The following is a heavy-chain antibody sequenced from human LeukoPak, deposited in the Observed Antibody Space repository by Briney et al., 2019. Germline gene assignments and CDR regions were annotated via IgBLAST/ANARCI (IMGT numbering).Heavy chain of an antibody. Sequence: ASVKVSCKASGGTFSSYAISWVRQAPGQGLEWMGRIIPILGIANYAQKFQGRVTITADKSTSTAYMELSSLRSEDTAVYYCARDAPNIVVVPAATSYYYYGMDVWGQGTTVTVSS. CDR3: ARDAPNIVVVPAATSYYYYGMDV. D-gene: IGHD2-2*01. CDR1: GGTFSSYA. J-gene: IGHJ6*02. V-gene: IGHV1-69*04. CDR2: IIPILGIA.